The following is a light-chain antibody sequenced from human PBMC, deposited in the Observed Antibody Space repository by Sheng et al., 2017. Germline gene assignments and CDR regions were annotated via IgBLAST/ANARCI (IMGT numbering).Light chain of an antibody. V-gene: IGKV3-15*01. CDR3: QQYNNWPPGT. Sequence: EIEMTQSPATLSVSPGERATLSCRASQSVSSNLAWYQQKPGQAPRLLIYGASTRATGIPARFSGSGSGTEFTLTISSLQSEDFAVYYCQQYNNWPPGTFGQGTEGGN. J-gene: IGKJ1*01. CDR2: GAS. CDR1: QSVSSN.